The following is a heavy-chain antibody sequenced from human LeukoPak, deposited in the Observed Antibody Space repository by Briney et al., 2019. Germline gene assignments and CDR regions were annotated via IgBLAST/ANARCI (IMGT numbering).Heavy chain of an antibody. CDR1: GFTFGDHA. CDR3: AQRGSGWYFDY. CDR2: ISGSGGNT. V-gene: IGHV3-23*01. D-gene: IGHD6-19*01. J-gene: IGHJ4*02. Sequence: GRSLRLSCLASGFTFGDHAMSWVRQAPGKGLEWVSAISGSGGNTYYADSVKGRFTISRDNSKNTLYLQMNSLRAEDTAVYYCAQRGSGWYFDYWGQGALVTVSS.